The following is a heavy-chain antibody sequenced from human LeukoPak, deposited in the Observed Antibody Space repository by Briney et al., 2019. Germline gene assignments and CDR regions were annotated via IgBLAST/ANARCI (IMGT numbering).Heavy chain of an antibody. CDR3: AKNSYSSSWDHIDY. Sequence: GGPLRLSCAASGFSFSHYAMTWARQAPGKGLEWVSCVSGSGHNTYYAGSVRGRSTISRDNSKNTLYLQMNSLRAEDSAVYYCAKNSYSSSWDHIDYWGQGTLVTVSS. D-gene: IGHD6-13*01. V-gene: IGHV3-23*01. CDR1: GFSFSHYA. J-gene: IGHJ4*02. CDR2: VSGSGHNT.